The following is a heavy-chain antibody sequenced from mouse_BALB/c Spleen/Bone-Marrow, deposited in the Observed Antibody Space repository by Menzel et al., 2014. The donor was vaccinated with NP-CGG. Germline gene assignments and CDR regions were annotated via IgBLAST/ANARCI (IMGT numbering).Heavy chain of an antibody. CDR1: SYTFTSYW. CDR3: ARSGDGYYVDYFDY. J-gene: IGHJ2*01. D-gene: IGHD2-3*01. Sequence: QVQLQQSGAELVRPGVSVKLSCKASSYTFTSYWMHWIKQRPEQGLERIGEINPSNGGINYNEKFKSKATLTVDKSSSTADMQLSSLTSEDSAVYYCARSGDGYYVDYFDYWGQGTTLTVSS. V-gene: IGHV1S81*02. CDR2: INPSNGGI.